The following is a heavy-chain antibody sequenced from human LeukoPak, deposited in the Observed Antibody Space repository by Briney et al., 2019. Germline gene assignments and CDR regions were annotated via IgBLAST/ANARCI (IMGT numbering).Heavy chain of an antibody. CDR2: TYYRSKWYN. CDR1: GDSVSTNSAA. V-gene: IGHV6-1*01. J-gene: IGHJ5*02. D-gene: IGHD3-10*01. CDR3: AREGGSGTAFDP. Sequence: SQTLSLTCAISGDSVSTNSAAWNSIRQSPSRGPEWLGRTYYRSKWYNDYAVSVKSRITINPDTSKNQFSLQLNSVTPEDTAVYYCAREGGSGTAFDPWGQGTLVTVSS.